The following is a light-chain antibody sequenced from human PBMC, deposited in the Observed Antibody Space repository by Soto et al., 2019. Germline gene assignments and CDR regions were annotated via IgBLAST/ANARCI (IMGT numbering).Light chain of an antibody. CDR1: SSNVGNNY. V-gene: IGLV1-51*02. CDR2: ENN. J-gene: IGLJ2*01. CDR3: GKWDICMMAHVV. Sequence: QSALTQPPSVSAAPGQKVTISCSGSSSNVGNNYVSWYQYLPGTAPKLLIYENNKRPSGIPDRFSGSKSGTSATLGITGLQTGDEAVYYSGKWDICMMAHVVFGGVTMVTVL.